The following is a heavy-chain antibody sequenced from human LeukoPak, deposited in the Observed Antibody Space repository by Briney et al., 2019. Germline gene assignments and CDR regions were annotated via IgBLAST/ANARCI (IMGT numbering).Heavy chain of an antibody. D-gene: IGHD4-17*01. J-gene: IGHJ3*02. CDR3: ARQRSVDAFDI. Sequence: PSETLSLTCTVSGGSISSSSYYWGWIRQPPGKGLEWIGSIYYSGSTYYNPSLKSRVTISVDTSKNQFSLKLSSVTAADTAVYYCARQRSVDAFDIWGQGTMVTVSS. V-gene: IGHV4-39*01. CDR2: IYYSGST. CDR1: GGSISSSSYY.